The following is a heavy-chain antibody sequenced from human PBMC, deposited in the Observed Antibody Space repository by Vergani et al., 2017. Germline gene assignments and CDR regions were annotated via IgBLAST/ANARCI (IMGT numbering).Heavy chain of an antibody. D-gene: IGHD6-19*01. J-gene: IGHJ4*02. CDR1: GFTLNTYG. Sequence: QVQILQSGGGVVQPGGSLRLSCTLSGFTLNTYGIHWVRQAPGKGLEWVSFIRYDGSSEYYGDSVKGRFTISRDNSKNTLYLQMNSLRAEDTAVYYCARGGSGWYEGFDYWGQGTLVTVSS. CDR2: IRYDGSSE. CDR3: ARGGSGWYEGFDY. V-gene: IGHV3-30*02.